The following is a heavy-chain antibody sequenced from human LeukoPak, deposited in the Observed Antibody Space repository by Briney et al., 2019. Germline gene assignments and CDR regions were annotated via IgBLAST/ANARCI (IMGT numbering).Heavy chain of an antibody. D-gene: IGHD1-26*01. CDR2: INSDASST. CDR1: GFTFSTYW. Sequence: GGSLRLSCAASGFTFSTYWMHLVRQASGKGLVWVSRINSDASSTSYADSVKGRFTISRDNAKNTLYMQMNSLRAEDTAVYYCASPVNGSYSLHAFDMWGQGTMVTVSS. V-gene: IGHV3-74*01. J-gene: IGHJ3*02. CDR3: ASPVNGSYSLHAFDM.